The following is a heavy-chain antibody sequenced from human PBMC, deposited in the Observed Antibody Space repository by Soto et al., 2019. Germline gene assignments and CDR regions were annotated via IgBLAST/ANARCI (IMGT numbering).Heavy chain of an antibody. CDR1: GYTFTSYY. J-gene: IGHJ6*02. D-gene: IGHD2-2*01. CDR2: INPSGGST. Sequence: ASVKVSCKASGYTFTSYYMHWVRQAPGQGLEWMGIINPSGGSTSYAQKFQGRVTMTRDTSTSTVYMELSSLRSEDTAVYYCARDRLQGCGSRYCSSTSRLGTTVMGDGMDVWGQGTTVTVSS. CDR3: ARDRLQGCGSRYCSSTSRLGTTVMGDGMDV. V-gene: IGHV1-46*01.